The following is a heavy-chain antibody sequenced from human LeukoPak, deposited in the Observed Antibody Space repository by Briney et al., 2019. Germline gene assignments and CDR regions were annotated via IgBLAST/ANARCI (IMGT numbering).Heavy chain of an antibody. CDR1: GGTFSGYY. D-gene: IGHD3-22*01. V-gene: IGHV4-34*01. Sequence: SETLSLTCAVYGGTFSGYYWSWIRQPPGKGLEWIGEINHSGSTYYNPSLKSRVTISVDTSKNQFSLKLSSVTAADTAVYYCARPRVPYYYDSSGYHDAFDIWGQGTMVTVSS. J-gene: IGHJ3*02. CDR3: ARPRVPYYYDSSGYHDAFDI. CDR2: INHSGST.